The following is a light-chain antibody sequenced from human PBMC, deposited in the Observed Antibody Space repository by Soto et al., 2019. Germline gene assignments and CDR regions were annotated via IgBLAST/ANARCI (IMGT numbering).Light chain of an antibody. CDR1: SSDVGGYNY. CDR3: FSFTSHSSHYD. CDR2: EVS. J-gene: IGLJ1*01. V-gene: IGLV2-8*01. Sequence: QSGRTRPLSGSGAAVESGTITCTGTSSDVGGYNYVSWYQQHPGKAPKLMIYEVSKRPSGVPDRFSGSKSGNTASLTISGLQAEDEDDYYCFSFTSHSSHYDFGTGIKVTVL.